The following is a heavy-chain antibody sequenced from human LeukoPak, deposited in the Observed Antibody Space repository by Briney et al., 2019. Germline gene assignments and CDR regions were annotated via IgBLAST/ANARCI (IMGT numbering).Heavy chain of an antibody. J-gene: IGHJ4*02. Sequence: GGSLRLSCAASGFHFDAYAMHWVRQAPGKGLEWVSGISWNSGKMAYADSVKGRFTISRDNAENSLYLQMTSLRPEDMALYYCARSADFWSGLDFWGQGTLVTVSP. CDR1: GFHFDAYA. CDR3: ARSADFWSGLDF. CDR2: ISWNSGKM. D-gene: IGHD3-3*01. V-gene: IGHV3-9*03.